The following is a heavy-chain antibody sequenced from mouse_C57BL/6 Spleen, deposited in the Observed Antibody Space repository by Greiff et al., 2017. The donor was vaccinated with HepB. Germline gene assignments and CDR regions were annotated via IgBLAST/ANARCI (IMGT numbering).Heavy chain of an antibody. CDR2: IHPNSGST. CDR1: GYTFTSYW. V-gene: IGHV1-64*01. J-gene: IGHJ4*01. D-gene: IGHD2-4*01. Sequence: QVQLQQPGAELVKPGASVKLSCKASGYTFTSYWMHWVKQRPGQGLEWIGMIHPNSGSTNYNEKFKSKATLTVDKSSSTAYMQLSSLTSEDSAVDYCAHSRYDYERRFYAMDYWGQGTSVTVSS. CDR3: AHSRYDYERRFYAMDY.